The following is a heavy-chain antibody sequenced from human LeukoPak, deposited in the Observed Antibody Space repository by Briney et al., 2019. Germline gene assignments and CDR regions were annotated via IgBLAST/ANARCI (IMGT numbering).Heavy chain of an antibody. CDR1: GLHFSGTA. CDR3: ASEGSSGYYYRTFDY. V-gene: IGHV3-53*01. J-gene: IGHJ4*02. CDR2: IYSGGST. D-gene: IGHD3-22*01. Sequence: GGSLRLSCAASGLHFSGTAMSWVRQAPGKGLEWVSVIYSGGSTYYADSVKGRFTISRDNSKNTLYLQMNSLRAEDTAVYYCASEGSSGYYYRTFDYWGQGTLVTVSS.